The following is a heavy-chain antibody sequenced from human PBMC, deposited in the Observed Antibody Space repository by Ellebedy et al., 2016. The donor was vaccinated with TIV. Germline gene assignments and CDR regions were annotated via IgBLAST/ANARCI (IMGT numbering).Heavy chain of an antibody. Sequence: SLKISCAASGFTFDDYAMHWVRQAPGKGLEWVSGIIWNSGSIDYADSVKGRFTISRDNAKNSLYLQMNSLRAEDTAVYYCARLGGSRGLGYWGQGTLVTVSS. CDR3: ARLGGSRGLGY. CDR2: IIWNSGSI. V-gene: IGHV3-9*01. J-gene: IGHJ4*02. D-gene: IGHD3-16*01. CDR1: GFTFDDYA.